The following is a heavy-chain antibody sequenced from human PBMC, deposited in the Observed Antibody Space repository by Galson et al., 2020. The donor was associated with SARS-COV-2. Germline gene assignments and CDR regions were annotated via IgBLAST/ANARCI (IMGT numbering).Heavy chain of an antibody. CDR3: ARRGTYPSFDDY. V-gene: IGHV1-18*01. CDR2: NSSYNGNT. Sequence: ASKKVSSKASGYTMTNYGISWVRQAPGQGLEWMGWNSSYNGNTNYAQKFQGRVTMTTDTSTSTAYMELRSLRSDDTAVYYCARRGTYPSFDDYWGQGTLVTVSS. CDR1: GYTMTNYG. J-gene: IGHJ4*02. D-gene: IGHD3-9*01.